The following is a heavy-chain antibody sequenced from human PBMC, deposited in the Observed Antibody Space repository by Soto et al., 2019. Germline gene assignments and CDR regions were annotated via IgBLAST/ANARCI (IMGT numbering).Heavy chain of an antibody. J-gene: IGHJ3*02. CDR3: ARGFKLEWLLGAFDI. V-gene: IGHV3-20*01. D-gene: IGHD3-3*01. CDR2: INWNGGST. CDR1: GFTFDDYG. Sequence: GGSLRLSCAASGFTFDDYGMSWVRQAPGKGLEWVSGINWNGGSTGYADSVKGRFTISRDNAKNSLYLQMNSLRAEDTALYHCARGFKLEWLLGAFDIWGQGTMVTVSS.